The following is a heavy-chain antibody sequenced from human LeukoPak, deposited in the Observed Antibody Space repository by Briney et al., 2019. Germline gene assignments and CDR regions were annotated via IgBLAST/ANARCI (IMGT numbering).Heavy chain of an antibody. CDR2: IYYSGST. CDR3: ARSTLGGSLDY. V-gene: IGHV4-59*01. J-gene: IGHJ4*02. CDR1: GASISSYY. Sequence: KTSETLSLTRTVSGASISSYYWRWIRQPPGKGLEWIGYIYYSGSTNYSPTLKSRVTISVDTSKNQFSLKLSSVTAADTAVYYCARSTLGGSLDYWGQGTLVTVSS.